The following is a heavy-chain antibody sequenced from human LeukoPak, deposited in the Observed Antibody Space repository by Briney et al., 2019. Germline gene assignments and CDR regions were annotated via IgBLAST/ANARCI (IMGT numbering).Heavy chain of an antibody. CDR2: IRYDGSNK. V-gene: IGHV3-30*02. J-gene: IGHJ3*02. D-gene: IGHD3-9*01. CDR3: AKVRGYFDWFDAFDI. CDR1: GFTFSSYG. Sequence: PGGSLRLSCAASGFTFSSYGMHWVRQAPGKGLEWVAFIRYDGSNKYYADSVKGRFTISRDNSKNTLYLQMNSLRAEDTAVYYCAKVRGYFDWFDAFDIWGQGTMVTVSS.